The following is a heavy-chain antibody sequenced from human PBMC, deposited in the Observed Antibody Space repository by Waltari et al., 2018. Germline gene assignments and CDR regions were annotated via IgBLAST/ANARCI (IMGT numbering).Heavy chain of an antibody. CDR2: IIPIFGTA. V-gene: IGHV1-69*01. CDR1: GGTFSSYA. Sequence: QVQLVQSGAEVKKPGSSVKVSCKASGGTFSSYAISWVRQAPRHGLEWMGGIIPIFGTANYAQKFQGRVTITADESTSTAYMELSSLRSEDTAVYYCARDKSGYCSGGSCYGQFDYWGQGTLVTVSS. D-gene: IGHD2-15*01. CDR3: ARDKSGYCSGGSCYGQFDY. J-gene: IGHJ4*02.